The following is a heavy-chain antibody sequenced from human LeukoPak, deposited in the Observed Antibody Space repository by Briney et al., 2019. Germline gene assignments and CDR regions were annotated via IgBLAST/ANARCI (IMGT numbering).Heavy chain of an antibody. J-gene: IGHJ4*02. V-gene: IGHV3-43D*03. Sequence: GGSLRLSCAASGFTFDDYAMHWVRQAPGKGLEWVSLISWDGGSTYYADSVKGRFTISRDNSKNSLYLQMNSLRAEDTALYYCAKDQRRGYSGYYDFDYWGQGTLVTVS. D-gene: IGHD5-12*01. CDR3: AKDQRRGYSGYYDFDY. CDR1: GFTFDDYA. CDR2: ISWDGGST.